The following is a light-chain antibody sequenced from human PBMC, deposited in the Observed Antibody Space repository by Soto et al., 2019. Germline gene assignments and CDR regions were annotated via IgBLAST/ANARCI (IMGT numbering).Light chain of an antibody. J-gene: IGLJ1*01. V-gene: IGLV2-14*01. CDR2: DDS. CDR3: SSDTSISTYV. CDR1: SSDVGGYNY. Sequence: QSALTQPASVSGSPGQSITISCTGTSSDVGGYNYVSWYQQHPGKAPKLMIYDDSNRPSGVSNLFACSKSGNTSSLTISGLQDEDAAYYYGSSDTSISTYVFGTGTKLTVL.